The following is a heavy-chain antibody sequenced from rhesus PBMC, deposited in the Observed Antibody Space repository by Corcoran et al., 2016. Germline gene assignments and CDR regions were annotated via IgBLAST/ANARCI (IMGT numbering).Heavy chain of an antibody. CDR1: GGSISDSYR. V-gene: IGHV4S10*01. Sequence: QVQLQESGPGLVKPSETLSLTCAVSGGSISDSYRWSWIRQPPGKGLEWIGYIYGSSTSTNYNPSLKSRVTISKDTSKNQFSLKLGSVTAADTAVYYCARELYYYSGSYYYFDYWGQGVLVTVSS. J-gene: IGHJ4*01. CDR2: IYGSSTST. CDR3: ARELYYYSGSYYYFDY. D-gene: IGHD3-16*01.